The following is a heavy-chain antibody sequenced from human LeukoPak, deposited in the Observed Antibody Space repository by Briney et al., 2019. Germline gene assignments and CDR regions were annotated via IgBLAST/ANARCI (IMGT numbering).Heavy chain of an antibody. CDR3: ARGPGGYRVGDAFDI. V-gene: IGHV4-59*08. D-gene: IGHD5-12*01. CDR2: IYYSGST. CDR1: GGSISSYY. J-gene: IGHJ3*02. Sequence: SETLSLTCTVSGGSISSYYWSWIRQPPGKGLEWIGYIYYSGSTNYNPSLKSRVTISVDTSKNQYSLKLSSVTAADTAVYYCARGPGGYRVGDAFDIWGQGTMVTVSS.